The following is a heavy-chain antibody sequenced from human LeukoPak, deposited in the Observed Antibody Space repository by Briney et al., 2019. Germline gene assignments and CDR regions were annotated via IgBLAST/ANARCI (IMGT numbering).Heavy chain of an antibody. CDR3: AKDLPDGDDSRGSWFDP. CDR2: IYDIGST. V-gene: IGHV3-53*01. CDR1: GFTVSSNY. J-gene: IGHJ5*02. D-gene: IGHD3-10*01. Sequence: GGSLRLSCAASGFTVSSNYMSWVRQAPGTGLEWVSIIYDIGSTYYADSVKGRFTISRDNSQNTLYLQMNSLRAEDTAVYYCAKDLPDGDDSRGSWFDPWGQGTLVTVSS.